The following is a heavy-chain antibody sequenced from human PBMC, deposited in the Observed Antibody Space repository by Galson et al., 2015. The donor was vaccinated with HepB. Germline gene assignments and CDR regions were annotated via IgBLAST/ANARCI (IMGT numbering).Heavy chain of an antibody. J-gene: IGHJ4*02. CDR1: GFTFSSYS. CDR2: ISSSSSYI. D-gene: IGHD6-19*01. Sequence: SLRLSCAASGFTFSSYSMNWVRQAPGKGLEWVSSISSSSSYIYYADSVKGRFTISRDNAKNSLYLQMNSLRAEDTAVCYCARAPVDGTGLDYFDYWGQGTLVAVSS. CDR3: ARAPVDGTGLDYFDY. V-gene: IGHV3-21*01.